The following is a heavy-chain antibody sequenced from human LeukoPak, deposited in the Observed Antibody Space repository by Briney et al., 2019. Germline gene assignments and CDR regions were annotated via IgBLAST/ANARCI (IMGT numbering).Heavy chain of an antibody. CDR3: AKSSGVSPWTHYYYMDV. J-gene: IGHJ6*03. CDR2: INPNSGGT. CDR1: GYTFTGYY. D-gene: IGHD3-3*01. Sequence: ASVKVSCKASGYTFTGYYMHWVRQAPGQGLEWMGWINPNSGGTNYAQKFQGRVTMTRDTSIGTAYMELSRLRSDDTAVYYCAKSSGVSPWTHYYYMDVWGKGTTVTVSS. V-gene: IGHV1-2*02.